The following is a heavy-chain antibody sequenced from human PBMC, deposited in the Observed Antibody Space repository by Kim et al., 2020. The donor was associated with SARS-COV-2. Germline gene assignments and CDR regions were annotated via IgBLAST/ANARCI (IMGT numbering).Heavy chain of an antibody. CDR1: GFTFSSYW. Sequence: GGSLRLSCATSGFTFSSYWMNWVRQAPGRGLEWLAKIKHDGSETFYVESVKGRFTISRDNAKNSLYLQMNTLRAEDTAVYYCARDLCQWLPSFNYWGQGT. CDR3: ARDLCQWLPSFNY. D-gene: IGHD6-19*01. J-gene: IGHJ4*02. V-gene: IGHV3-7*05. CDR2: IKHDGSET.